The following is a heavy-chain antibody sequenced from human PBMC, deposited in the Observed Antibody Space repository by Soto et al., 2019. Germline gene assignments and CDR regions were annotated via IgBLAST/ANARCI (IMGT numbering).Heavy chain of an antibody. J-gene: IGHJ5*02. CDR1: GFTFTSSA. CDR3: AATPQYYDFWSGYYMGGWFDP. V-gene: IGHV1-58*01. D-gene: IGHD3-3*01. CDR2: IVVGSGNT. Sequence: QMQLVQSGPEVKKPGTSVKVSCKASGFTFTSSAVQWVRQARGQRLEWIGWIVVGSGNTNYAQKFQERVTITRDMSTSTAYMELSSLRSEDTAVYYCAATPQYYDFWSGYYMGGWFDPWGQGTLVTVSS.